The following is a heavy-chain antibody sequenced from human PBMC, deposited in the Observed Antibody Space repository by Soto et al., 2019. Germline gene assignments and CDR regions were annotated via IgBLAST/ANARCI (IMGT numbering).Heavy chain of an antibody. D-gene: IGHD6-19*01. J-gene: IGHJ4*02. V-gene: IGHV3-49*04. CDR2: IRSKAYGGTT. CDR3: TRSAAVAGSAFDY. Sequence: AGGSLRLSCTASGFTFGDYAMSWVRQAPGKGLEWVGFIRSKAYGGTTEYAASVKGRSTISRDDSKSIAYLQMNSLKTEDTAVYYCTRSAAVAGSAFDYWGQGTLVTVSS. CDR1: GFTFGDYA.